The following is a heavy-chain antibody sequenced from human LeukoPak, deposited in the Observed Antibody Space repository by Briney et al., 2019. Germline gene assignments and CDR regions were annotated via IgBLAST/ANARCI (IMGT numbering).Heavy chain of an antibody. CDR3: ARAGSSSHHFDY. Sequence: GGSLRLSCAASGFTFSSYSMNWVRQAPGKGLEWVSSISSSSSYIYYADSVKGRFTISRDNAKNSLYLQMNSLRAEDTAVYYCARAGSSSHHFDYWGQGTLVTVSS. D-gene: IGHD6-6*01. V-gene: IGHV3-21*01. CDR2: ISSSSSYI. J-gene: IGHJ4*02. CDR1: GFTFSSYS.